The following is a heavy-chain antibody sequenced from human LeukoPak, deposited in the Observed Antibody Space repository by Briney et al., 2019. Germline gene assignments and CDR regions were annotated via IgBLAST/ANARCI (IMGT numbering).Heavy chain of an antibody. J-gene: IGHJ4*02. Sequence: GGSLRLSCAASGFTFSSYSMNWVRQAPGKGLEWVSSISSSSSYIYYADSVKGRFTISRDNAKNSLYLQMNSLRAEDTAVYYCARDNVVLVPAANWVESYYFDYWGQGTLVTVSS. CDR1: GFTFSSYS. CDR3: ARDNVVLVPAANWVESYYFDY. V-gene: IGHV3-21*01. CDR2: ISSSSSYI. D-gene: IGHD2-2*01.